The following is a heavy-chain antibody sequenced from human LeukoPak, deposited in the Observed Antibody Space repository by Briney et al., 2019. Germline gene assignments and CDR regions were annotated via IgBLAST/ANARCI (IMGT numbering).Heavy chain of an antibody. CDR1: GFTFNNAW. D-gene: IGHD6-6*01. CDR3: TTLLSSIAARRADY. J-gene: IGHJ4*02. V-gene: IGHV3-15*01. CDR2: IKSKTDGGTT. Sequence: GGSLRLSCAASGFTFNNAWMSWVRQAPGKGLEWVGRIKSKTDGGTTDYAAPVKGRFTISRDDSKNTLYLQMNSLKTEDTAVYYCTTLLSSIAARRADYWGQGTLVTVSS.